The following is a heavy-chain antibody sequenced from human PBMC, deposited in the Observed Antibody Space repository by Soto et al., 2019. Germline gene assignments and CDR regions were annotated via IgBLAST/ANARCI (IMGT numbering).Heavy chain of an antibody. V-gene: IGHV4-61*01. Sequence: QVQLQESGPGRVKPSETLSLTCSVSGGSVRTGSYHWSWIRQPPGKGLEWIGFIPNNGSPDYNPSLKSRVVVSIDRLKNQFSLMVNSVTAADTAVYFCARIGWAGDSWGQGTLVTVSS. CDR3: ARIGWAGDS. J-gene: IGHJ4*02. CDR2: IPNNGSP. D-gene: IGHD6-19*01. CDR1: GGSVRTGSYH.